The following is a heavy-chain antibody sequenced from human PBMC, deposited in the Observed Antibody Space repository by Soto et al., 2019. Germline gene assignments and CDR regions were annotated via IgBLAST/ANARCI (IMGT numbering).Heavy chain of an antibody. CDR3: ARMGYYYDSSGYNDAFDI. D-gene: IGHD3-22*01. CDR2: IYYSGST. V-gene: IGHV4-31*03. Sequence: PSETLSRTCTVSGGSLSSGGYYWSGIRQHPGKGLEWIGYIYYSGSTYYNPSLKSRVTISVDTSKNQFSLKLSSVTAADTAVYYCARMGYYYDSSGYNDAFDIWGQGTMVTVSS. CDR1: GGSLSSGGYY. J-gene: IGHJ3*02.